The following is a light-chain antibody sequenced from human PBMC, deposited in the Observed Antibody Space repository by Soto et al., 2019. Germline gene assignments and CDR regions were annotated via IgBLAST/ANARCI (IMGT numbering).Light chain of an antibody. J-gene: IGLJ1*01. Sequence: QSVLTQPASVSGSPGQSITISCTGTSSDVGSYNLVSWFQQLPGKVPKLTIYEGTKRPSGVSDRFSGSKSGYTASLTISGLQAEDAADYYCFSYAGNSVYVFRTGTKVTVL. CDR2: EGT. V-gene: IGLV2-23*01. CDR1: SSDVGSYNL. CDR3: FSYAGNSVYV.